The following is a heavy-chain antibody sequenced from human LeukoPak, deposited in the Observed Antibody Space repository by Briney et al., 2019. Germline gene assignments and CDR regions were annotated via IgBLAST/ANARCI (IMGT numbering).Heavy chain of an antibody. CDR2: MNPNSGNT. Sequence: ASVKVSCKASGYTFTSYDINWVRQATGQGLEWMGWMNPNSGNTGYAQKFQGRVTMTRNTSISTACMELSILRSEDTAVSYCAIGLSVRGVIMPYSAGDRGKRILVTASS. D-gene: IGHD3-10*01. J-gene: IGHJ1*01. CDR1: GYTFTSYD. V-gene: IGHV1-8*01. CDR3: AIGLSVRGVIMPYSAGD.